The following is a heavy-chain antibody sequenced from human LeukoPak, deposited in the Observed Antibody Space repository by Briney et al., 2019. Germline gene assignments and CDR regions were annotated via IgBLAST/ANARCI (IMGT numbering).Heavy chain of an antibody. CDR2: INPNSGGT. Sequence: ASVKVSCKASGHTFTGYYMHWVRQAPGQGLEWMGWINPNSGGTNSAQKFQGRVTMTRDTSISTAYMELNRLTLDDTAVYYCAKEGEGLPYWGQGTLVTVSS. V-gene: IGHV1-2*02. CDR1: GHTFTGYY. D-gene: IGHD3-16*01. CDR3: AKEGEGLPY. J-gene: IGHJ4*02.